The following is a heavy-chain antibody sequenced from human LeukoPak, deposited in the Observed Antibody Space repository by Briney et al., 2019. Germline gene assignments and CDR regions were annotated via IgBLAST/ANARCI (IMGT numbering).Heavy chain of an antibody. Sequence: SVKVSCKASGGTFSNYAISWVRQAPGQGLEWMGRIIPNVGIANYAQKLQGRVTMTTDTSTSTAYMELRSLRSDDTAVYYCARGLGVVTAQSEQPKPRYFDLWGRGAQVTVSS. CDR3: ARGLGVVTAQSEQPKPRYFDL. D-gene: IGHD2-21*02. CDR1: GGTFSNYA. CDR2: IIPNVGIA. J-gene: IGHJ2*01. V-gene: IGHV1-69*04.